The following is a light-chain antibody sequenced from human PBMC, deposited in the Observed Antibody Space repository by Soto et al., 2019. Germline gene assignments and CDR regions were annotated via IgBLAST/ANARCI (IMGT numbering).Light chain of an antibody. CDR1: SSEVGGYNY. J-gene: IGLJ2*01. CDR2: DVS. CDR3: SSYTGSSTYVV. Sequence: QSALTQPASVSGSPGQSITISCTGTSSEVGGYNYVSWYQQHPGKAPKLMIYDVSNRPSGVSNRFTGSKSANTAALTISGLQSEDEADYYCSSYTGSSTYVVFGGGTPQTVL. V-gene: IGLV2-14*01.